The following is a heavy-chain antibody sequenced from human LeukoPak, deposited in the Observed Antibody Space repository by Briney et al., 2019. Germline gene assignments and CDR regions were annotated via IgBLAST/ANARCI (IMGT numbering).Heavy chain of an antibody. D-gene: IGHD3-22*01. CDR3: ARVGDSSGYYGYYFDY. J-gene: IGHJ4*02. Sequence: SETLSLTCTVSGGSISSNYWSWIRQPPGMGLEWIGYIYYSGSTHYNPSLQSRVTISLDTSRNQFSLKLSSVIAADTAVYYCARVGDSSGYYGYYFDYWGQGTLVTVSS. V-gene: IGHV4-59*01. CDR1: GGSISSNY. CDR2: IYYSGST.